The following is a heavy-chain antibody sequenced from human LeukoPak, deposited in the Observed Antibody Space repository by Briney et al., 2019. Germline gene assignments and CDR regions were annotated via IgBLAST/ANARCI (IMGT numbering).Heavy chain of an antibody. CDR1: GGSFSGYY. CDR2: INHSGST. V-gene: IGHV4-34*01. J-gene: IGHJ4*02. Sequence: PSETLSLTCAVYGGSFSGYYWSWIRQPPGKGLEWIGEINHSGSTNYNPSLKSRITISVDTSKNQFSLKLSSVTAADTAVYYCARVFFGEGGRYYYDSSGYYYNPLYYFDYWGQGTLVTVSS. CDR3: ARVFFGEGGRYYYDSSGYYYNPLYYFDY. D-gene: IGHD3-22*01.